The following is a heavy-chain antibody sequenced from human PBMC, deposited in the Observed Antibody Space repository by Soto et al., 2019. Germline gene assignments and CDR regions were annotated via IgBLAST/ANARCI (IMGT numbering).Heavy chain of an antibody. J-gene: IGHJ6*02. CDR3: APNNSPNLSKINYYGMDV. V-gene: IGHV1-69*01. CDR1: GGTFSSYA. Sequence: QVQLVQSGAEVKKPGSSVKVSCKASGGTFSSYAITWVRQAPGQGLEWMGGIIPIFGTTNYAQKFQGRVTITADESTSTAYMELSSLRSEDTAVYYCAPNNSPNLSKINYYGMDVWGQGTTVTVSS. CDR2: IIPIFGTT. D-gene: IGHD1-20*01.